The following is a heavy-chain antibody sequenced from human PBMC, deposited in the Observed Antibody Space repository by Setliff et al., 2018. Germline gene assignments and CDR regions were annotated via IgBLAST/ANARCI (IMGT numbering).Heavy chain of an antibody. J-gene: IGHJ6*03. CDR3: AREVVVVKSAINYYYYMDV. CDR2: TIPMFGTT. V-gene: IGHV1-69*05. D-gene: IGHD2-2*01. Sequence: SVKVSCKASGGSFRNSGSGWVRQAPGQGLERMGGTIPMFGTTEYAQKFQGRLTIITDESTNTAYMELSSLRSDDTAVFYCAREVVVVKSAINYYYYMDVWGKGTTVTVSS. CDR1: GGSFRNSG.